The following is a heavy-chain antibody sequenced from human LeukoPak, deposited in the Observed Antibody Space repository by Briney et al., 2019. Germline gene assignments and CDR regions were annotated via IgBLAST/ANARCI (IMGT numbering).Heavy chain of an antibody. V-gene: IGHV4-39*01. J-gene: IGHJ4*02. CDR3: ARRVIVATIDY. CDR2: FYYGGST. CDR1: GGSISSSSYY. Sequence: PSETLSLTCTVSGGSISSSSYYWAWIRQPPGKGLEWIGSFYYGGSTFYNPSLKSRVTISADTSKNQFSMKLSSVTAADTAVYFCARRVIVATIDYWGQGTLVTASS. D-gene: IGHD5-12*01.